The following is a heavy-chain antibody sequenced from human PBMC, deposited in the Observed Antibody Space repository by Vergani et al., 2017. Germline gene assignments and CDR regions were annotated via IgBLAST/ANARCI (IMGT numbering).Heavy chain of an antibody. Sequence: QVQLMESGGGWAQPGGSLRLSCAGSGFTLSSHAMHWVRQAPGKGLEWVAFIWYDGSKEYYADSVKGRFTISRDNSKNTLYLQMNNLRAADTAVYYCARSGYCAHGVCYMTYYYYMDVWGKGTAVTVSS. J-gene: IGHJ6*03. V-gene: IGHV3-33*01. CDR2: IWYDGSKE. D-gene: IGHD2-8*01. CDR1: GFTLSSHA. CDR3: ARSGYCAHGVCYMTYYYYMDV.